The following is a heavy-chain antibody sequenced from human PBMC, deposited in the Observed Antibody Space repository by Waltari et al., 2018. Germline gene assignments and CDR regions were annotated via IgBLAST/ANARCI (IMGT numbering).Heavy chain of an antibody. J-gene: IGHJ4*02. D-gene: IGHD6-19*01. CDR2: INHSGST. V-gene: IGHV4-34*01. Sequence: QVQLQQWGAGLLKPSETLSLTCAVYGGSFSGYYWSWIRQPPGKGLEWIGEINHSGSTNYNPSLKSRVTISVDTSKNQFSLKLSSVTAADTAVYYCARGRRSIVAGTGLDYWGQGTLVTVSS. CDR3: ARGRRSIVAGTGLDY. CDR1: GGSFSGYY.